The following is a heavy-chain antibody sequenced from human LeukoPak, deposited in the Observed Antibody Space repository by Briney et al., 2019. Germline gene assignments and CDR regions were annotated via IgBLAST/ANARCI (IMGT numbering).Heavy chain of an antibody. Sequence: AETLSLTCAVYGGSFSGYYWSWIRQPPDKGLECIGEIHHSGSTNYNPSLKSRVTISVDTSKKQFSLKLSSVTPADTAVYYCARQKGSSVPDYWGQGTLVTVSS. CDR1: GGSFSGYY. CDR3: ARQKGSSVPDY. V-gene: IGHV4-34*01. J-gene: IGHJ4*02. D-gene: IGHD3-22*01. CDR2: IHHSGST.